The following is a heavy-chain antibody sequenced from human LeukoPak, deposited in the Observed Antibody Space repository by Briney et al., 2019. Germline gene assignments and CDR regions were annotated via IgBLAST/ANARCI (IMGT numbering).Heavy chain of an antibody. Sequence: SETLSLTCAVYGGSFSGYYRSWIRQPPGKGLEWIGEINHSGSTNYNPSLKSRVTISVDTSKNQFSLKLSSVTAADTAVYYCARGRYYYGSGSYPRYYYYYYMDVWGKGTTVTVSS. CDR1: GGSFSGYY. D-gene: IGHD3-10*01. J-gene: IGHJ6*03. CDR2: INHSGST. V-gene: IGHV4-34*01. CDR3: ARGRYYYGSGSYPRYYYYYYMDV.